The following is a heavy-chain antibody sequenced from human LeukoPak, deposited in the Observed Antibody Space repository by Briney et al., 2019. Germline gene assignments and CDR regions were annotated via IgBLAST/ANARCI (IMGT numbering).Heavy chain of an antibody. CDR2: ISHSGVST. J-gene: IGHJ4*02. CDR3: ARVNWGYCSGGSCYSFDY. CDR1: GLTFGRYA. Sequence: PGRSLRLSCTDSGLTFGRYAMSWVRQAPGKGLEWVSTISHSGVSTYYADSVKGRFTISRDNSRSTLFLKMNTLRAEDTAVYYCARVNWGYCSGGSCYSFDYWGQGALVTVSS. V-gene: IGHV3-23*01. D-gene: IGHD2-15*01.